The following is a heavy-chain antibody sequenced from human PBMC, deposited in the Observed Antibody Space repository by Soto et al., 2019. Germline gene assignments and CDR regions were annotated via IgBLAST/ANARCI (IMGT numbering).Heavy chain of an antibody. J-gene: IGHJ6*02. V-gene: IGHV4-31*03. CDR1: GGSVNNANYF. D-gene: IGHD4-17*01. CDR3: ARDADYGGSRGGMDG. Sequence: QVRLEESGPGLVKPSETLSLICSVSGGSVNNANYFWNWIRHHPENGLEWIGYIYYSGSTRYNPSCKTRATLSIDTSKNQFSLRLNSVPVADTAVYFCARDADYGGSRGGMDGWGRGTTVTVSS. CDR2: IYYSGST.